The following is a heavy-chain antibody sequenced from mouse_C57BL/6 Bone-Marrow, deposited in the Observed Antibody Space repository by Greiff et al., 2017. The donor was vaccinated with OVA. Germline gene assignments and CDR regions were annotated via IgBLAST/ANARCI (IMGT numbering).Heavy chain of an antibody. V-gene: IGHV1-69*01. CDR2: IDPSDSYT. CDR3: AREGGYYGRSYPLYAMDY. J-gene: IGHJ4*01. CDR1: GYTFTSYW. D-gene: IGHD1-1*01. Sequence: VQLQQPGAELVMPGASVKLSCKASGYTFTSYWMHWVKQRPGQGLEWIGEIDPSDSYTNYNQKFKGKSTLTVDKSSSTAYMQLSSLTSEDSAVYYCAREGGYYGRSYPLYAMDYWGQGTSGTVSS.